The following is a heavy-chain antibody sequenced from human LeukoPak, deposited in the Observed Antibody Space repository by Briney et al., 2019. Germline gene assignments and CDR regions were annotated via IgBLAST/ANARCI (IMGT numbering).Heavy chain of an antibody. D-gene: IGHD3-3*01. CDR3: ARLRPFWSSYVGNWFDP. J-gene: IGHJ5*02. CDR2: INSDGSST. V-gene: IGHV3-74*01. Sequence: GGSLRLSCAASGFTFSSYWMHWVRQAPGKGLFWVSRINSDGSSTSYADSVKGRFTISRDNAKNTLYLQMNSLRAEDTAVYYCARLRPFWSSYVGNWFDPWGQGTLVTVSS. CDR1: GFTFSSYW.